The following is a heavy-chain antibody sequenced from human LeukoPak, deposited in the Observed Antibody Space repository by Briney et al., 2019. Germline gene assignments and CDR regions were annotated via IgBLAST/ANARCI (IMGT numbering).Heavy chain of an antibody. J-gene: IGHJ4*02. D-gene: IGHD5-24*01. CDR3: AREAAMATIDY. V-gene: IGHV4-59*01. CDR1: GGSISSYY. Sequence: SETLSLTCTVSGGSISSYYWSWIRQPPGKGLEWIGYIYYSGSTKYNPSLKSRVTISVDTSKNQFSLKLSSVTAADTAVCYCAREAAMATIDYWGQGTLVTVSS. CDR2: IYYSGST.